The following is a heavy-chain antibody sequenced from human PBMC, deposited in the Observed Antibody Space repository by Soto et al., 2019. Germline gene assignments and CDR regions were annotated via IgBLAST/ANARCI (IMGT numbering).Heavy chain of an antibody. Sequence: QVQLVESGGGVVQPGRSLRLSCAASGFTFSNYGMHWVRQAPGKGLEWVAVILNDGSNRYHADSVKDRFTISRDNSKNMLYLQINSLRAEDTAVDYCARDDEYSGNGMDVWGHGTTVTVS. D-gene: IGHD3-10*01. V-gene: IGHV3-33*01. CDR1: GFTFSNYG. CDR2: ILNDGSNR. CDR3: ARDDEYSGNGMDV. J-gene: IGHJ6*02.